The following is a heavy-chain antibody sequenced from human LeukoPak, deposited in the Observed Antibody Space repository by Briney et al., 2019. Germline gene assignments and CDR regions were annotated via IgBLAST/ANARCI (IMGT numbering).Heavy chain of an antibody. J-gene: IGHJ4*02. CDR2: ISWNSGSI. D-gene: IGHD2-15*01. CDR3: AKGGGSIGRSYYFDY. CDR1: GFTFDDYA. V-gene: IGHV3-9*01. Sequence: PGGSLRLSCIASGFTFDDYAMHWVRQAPGKGLEWVSGISWNSGSIGYADSVKGRFTISRDNPKTTMNLQMNSLRAEDTAVYYCAKGGGSIGRSYYFDYWGQGTLVTVSS.